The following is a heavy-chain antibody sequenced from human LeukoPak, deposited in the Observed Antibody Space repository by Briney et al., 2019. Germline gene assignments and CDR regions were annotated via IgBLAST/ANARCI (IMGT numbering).Heavy chain of an antibody. Sequence: GRSLRLSCVVSGFTFSSYAMHWVRQAPGKGLEWVAVISYDGSKKYYADSVKGRFTISRDNSKNTLYLQMNSLTGEDTAVYYCATEPPDGVVTTGPGSYNIRHCWGQGTLVTVSS. CDR2: ISYDGSKK. CDR1: GFTFSSYA. J-gene: IGHJ4*02. D-gene: IGHD4-17*01. CDR3: ATEPPDGVVTTGPGSYNIRHC. V-gene: IGHV3-30-3*01.